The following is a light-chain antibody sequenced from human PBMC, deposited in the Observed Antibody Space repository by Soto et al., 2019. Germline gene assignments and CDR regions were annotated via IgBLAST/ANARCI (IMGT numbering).Light chain of an antibody. CDR1: SSDLGDYNF. CDR2: DVS. Sequence: QSALTQPASVSGSPGQSITISCAGTSSDLGDYNFVSWYQQHPGKAPKLIIYDVSNRPSGVSNRFSGSKSGKTASLTISGSQRDDEADSYCSSYTTGSTLFGGGTKLTVL. J-gene: IGLJ2*01. V-gene: IGLV2-14*01. CDR3: SSYTTGSTL.